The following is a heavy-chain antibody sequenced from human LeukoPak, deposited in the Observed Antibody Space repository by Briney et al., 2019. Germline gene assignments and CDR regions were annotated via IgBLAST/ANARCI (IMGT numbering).Heavy chain of an antibody. CDR1: GFTFDDYA. CDR2: ISWNSGSI. J-gene: IGHJ3*02. CDR3: AKVYDSSGYYFADAFDI. Sequence: GRSLRLSCAASGFTFDDYAMRWVRQAPGKGLEWVSGISWNSGSIGYADSVKGRFTISRDNAKNSLYLQMNSLRAEDTALYYCAKVYDSSGYYFADAFDIWGQGTMVTVSS. V-gene: IGHV3-9*01. D-gene: IGHD3-22*01.